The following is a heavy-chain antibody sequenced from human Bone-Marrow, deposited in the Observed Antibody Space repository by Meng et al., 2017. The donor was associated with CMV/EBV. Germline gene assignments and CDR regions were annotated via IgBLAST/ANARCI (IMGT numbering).Heavy chain of an antibody. CDR2: IYPGDSDT. Sequence: GESLKISCKGAGYSFTGYWIGWVRQMPEKGLEWMGSIYPGDSDTRYSPSFQGQVTISAEKSISTAYLQWSSLKASDTAMYYCARHEGGSGSLPIDYWGQGTLVTVSS. J-gene: IGHJ4*02. CDR1: GYSFTGYW. CDR3: ARHEGGSGSLPIDY. D-gene: IGHD1-26*01. V-gene: IGHV5-51*01.